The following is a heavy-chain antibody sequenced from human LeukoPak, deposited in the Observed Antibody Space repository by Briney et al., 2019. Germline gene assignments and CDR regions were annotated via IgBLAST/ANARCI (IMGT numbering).Heavy chain of an antibody. D-gene: IGHD6-19*01. J-gene: IGHJ4*02. CDR1: GGSFSGYY. CDR3: ARHIQYSSGWAQTRFGPKFDY. V-gene: IGHV4-34*01. Sequence: EASETLSLTCAVYGGSFSGYYWGWIRQPPGKGLEWIGSMYHNGSTYYNPSLKSRVTISVDTSKNQFSLKLSSVTAADTAVYYCARHIQYSSGWAQTRFGPKFDYWGQGTLVTVSS. CDR2: MYHNGST.